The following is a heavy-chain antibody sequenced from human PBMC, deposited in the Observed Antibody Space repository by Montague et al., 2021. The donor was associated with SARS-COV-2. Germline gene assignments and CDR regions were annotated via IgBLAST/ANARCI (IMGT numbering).Heavy chain of an antibody. CDR3: ARRPSSGWSFDS. V-gene: IGHV6-1*01. CDR1: GDSVSSNIAT. D-gene: IGHD6-19*01. CDR2: TYYRSKWYN. Sequence: CAISGDSVSSNIATWNWIRQSPSRGLEWLGRTYYRSKWYNDYAESVKSRITIDPNTSKHQFSLHLNSVTPEDTAVYYCARRPSSGWSFDSWGQGTQVSVSS. J-gene: IGHJ4*02.